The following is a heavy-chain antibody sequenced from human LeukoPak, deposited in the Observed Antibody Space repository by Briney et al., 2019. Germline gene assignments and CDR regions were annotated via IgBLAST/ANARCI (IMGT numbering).Heavy chain of an antibody. CDR3: ARDSAGNDY. D-gene: IGHD6-13*01. CDR1: GFTFSTYW. V-gene: IGHV3-7*01. J-gene: IGHJ4*02. CDR2: IEQDGSEK. Sequence: GGSLRLSCAASGFTFSTYWMSWVRQAPGKGLEWVANIEQDGSEKYYIDSVKGRFTISRDNAKNSLYLQMNSLRAEDTAMYYCARDSAGNDYWGQGTLVTVSS.